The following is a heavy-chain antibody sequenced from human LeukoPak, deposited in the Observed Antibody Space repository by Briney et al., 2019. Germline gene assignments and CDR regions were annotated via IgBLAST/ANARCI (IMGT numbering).Heavy chain of an antibody. CDR2: INRDGSST. CDR3: ARDYTGYDNWFDP. Sequence: PGGSLRLSCAASGFTFSSSWMHWVRQAPGEGLVWVSRINRDGSSTTYADSVKGGFTISRDNAKNTLHLQMNSLRAEATAVYYCARDYTGYDNWFDPWGQGTLVTVSS. D-gene: IGHD5-12*01. CDR1: GFTFSSSW. J-gene: IGHJ5*02. V-gene: IGHV3-74*01.